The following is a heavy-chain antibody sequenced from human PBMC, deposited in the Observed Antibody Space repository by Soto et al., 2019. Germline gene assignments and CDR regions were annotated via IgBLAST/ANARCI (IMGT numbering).Heavy chain of an antibody. CDR2: IWYDGSNK. D-gene: IGHD6-6*01. V-gene: IGHV3-33*01. J-gene: IGHJ5*02. Sequence: QVQLVESGGGVVQPGRSLRLSCAASGFTFSSYGMHWVRQAPGKGLEWVAVIWYDGSNKYYADSVKGRFTISRDNSKNTLYLQMNSLRAEDTGVYYCARSRQLAYRPYNWFDPWGQGTLVTVSS. CDR3: ARSRQLAYRPYNWFDP. CDR1: GFTFSSYG.